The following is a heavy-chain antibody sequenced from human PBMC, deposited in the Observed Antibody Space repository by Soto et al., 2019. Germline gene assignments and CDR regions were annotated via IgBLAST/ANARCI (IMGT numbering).Heavy chain of an antibody. D-gene: IGHD6-6*01. CDR3: ERAAHYSSSFRWFDP. CDR1: GGSISSGGYY. J-gene: IGHJ5*02. Sequence: SETLSLTCTVSGGSISSGGYYWSWIRQHPGKGLEWIGYIYYSGSTYYNPSLKSRVTISVDTSKNQFSLKLSSVTAADTAVYYCERAAHYSSSFRWFDPWGQGTLVTVSS. V-gene: IGHV4-31*03. CDR2: IYYSGST.